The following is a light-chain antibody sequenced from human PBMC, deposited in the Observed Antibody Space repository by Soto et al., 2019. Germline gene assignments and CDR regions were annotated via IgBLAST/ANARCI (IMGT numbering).Light chain of an antibody. J-gene: IGLJ2*01. V-gene: IGLV2-23*01. Sequence: QSALTQPASVSGSPGQSITISCTGSSSDVGRYNLVSWYQQHPGKAPKLIIYEDIERPSGVSNRFSGSKSGNTASLTISGLQTEVEADYYCCSYAGGTSVVFGGGTKLIVL. CDR2: EDI. CDR1: SSDVGRYNL. CDR3: CSYAGGTSVV.